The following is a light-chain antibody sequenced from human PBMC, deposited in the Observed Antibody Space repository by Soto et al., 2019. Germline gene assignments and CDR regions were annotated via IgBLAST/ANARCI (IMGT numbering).Light chain of an antibody. Sequence: IVLTQSPSTLSLSPGERATLSCRASQSVSSYLAWYQQRPGQAPRLLIYGASTRATGIPARFSGSGSGTEFTLTISSLEPEDFAVYYCQQRSNWPTFGQGTKVDIK. CDR3: QQRSNWPT. CDR1: QSVSSY. CDR2: GAS. J-gene: IGKJ1*01. V-gene: IGKV3-11*01.